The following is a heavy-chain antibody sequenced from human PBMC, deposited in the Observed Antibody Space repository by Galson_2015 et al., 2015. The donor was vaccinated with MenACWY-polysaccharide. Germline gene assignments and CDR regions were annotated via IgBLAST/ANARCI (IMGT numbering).Heavy chain of an antibody. Sequence: SLRLSYAVSGFTFTDYAMHWVRQAPGKGLDWVAVISYDGSKQYYADSVKGRVTVSRDDSKNTVYLQMNSPRPDDTAVYFCTKDRPLRGLTKFYYGMDVWGQGTTVIVSS. CDR3: TKDRPLRGLTKFYYGMDV. V-gene: IGHV3-30*18. CDR2: ISYDGSKQ. CDR1: GFTFTDYA. J-gene: IGHJ6*02.